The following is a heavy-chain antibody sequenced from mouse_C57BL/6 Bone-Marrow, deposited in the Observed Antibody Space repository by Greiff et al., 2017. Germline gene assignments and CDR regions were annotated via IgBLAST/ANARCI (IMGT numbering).Heavy chain of an antibody. D-gene: IGHD2-12*01. Sequence: VQLQQSGAELVRPGASVKLSCTASGFNIKDDYMHWVKQRPEQGLEWIGWIDPENGDTEYASKFQGKATITADPSSNTAYLQLSSLTSEDTAVYYCTTAYVWYFDVWGTGTTVTVSS. CDR2: IDPENGDT. J-gene: IGHJ1*03. V-gene: IGHV14-4*01. CDR1: GFNIKDDY. CDR3: TTAYVWYFDV.